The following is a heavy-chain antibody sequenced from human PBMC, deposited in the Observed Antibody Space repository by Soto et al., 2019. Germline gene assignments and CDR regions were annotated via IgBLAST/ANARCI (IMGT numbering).Heavy chain of an antibody. CDR1: GYTFTSYA. V-gene: IGHV1-3*01. CDR2: INAGNGNT. CDR3: ARALGDPNYSYYYMDV. D-gene: IGHD2-21*02. J-gene: IGHJ6*03. Sequence: QVQLVQSGAEVKKPGASVKVSCKASGYTFTSYAMHWVRQAPGQRLEGMGWINAGNGNTKYSQKLQGRVTITRDTSASPAYMELSSLRCEDTAVYYCARALGDPNYSYYYMDVWGKGTTVTVSS.